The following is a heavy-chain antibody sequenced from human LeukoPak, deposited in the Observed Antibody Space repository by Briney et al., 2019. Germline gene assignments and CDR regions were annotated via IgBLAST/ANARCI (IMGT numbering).Heavy chain of an antibody. V-gene: IGHV3-23*01. CDR1: GFTFSSYA. CDR2: ISGSGGTT. CDR3: AKYYDILTGYYEAYYHYYYMDV. J-gene: IGHJ6*03. D-gene: IGHD3-9*01. Sequence: GGSLRLSCAASGFTFSSYAMGWVRQAPGKGLEWVSAISGSGGTTYYADSVKGRFTISRDNSKNTLYLQLNSLRAEDTAVYYCAKYYDILTGYYEAYYHYYYMDVWGKGTTVTVSS.